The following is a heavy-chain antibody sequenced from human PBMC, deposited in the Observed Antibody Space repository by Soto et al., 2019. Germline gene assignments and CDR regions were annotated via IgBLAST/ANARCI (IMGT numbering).Heavy chain of an antibody. D-gene: IGHD1-26*01. V-gene: IGHV3-30-3*01. CDR1: GFTFSSYA. Sequence: LRLSCAASGFTFSSYAMHWVRQAPGKGLEWVAVISYDGSNKYYADSVKGRFTISRDNSKNTLYLQMNSLRAEDTAVYYCARDRSKKVGATDYWGQGTLVTVSS. J-gene: IGHJ4*02. CDR3: ARDRSKKVGATDY. CDR2: ISYDGSNK.